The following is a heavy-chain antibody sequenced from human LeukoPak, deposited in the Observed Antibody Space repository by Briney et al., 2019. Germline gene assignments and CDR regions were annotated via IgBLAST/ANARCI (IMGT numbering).Heavy chain of an antibody. CDR2: ISGSGGST. V-gene: IGHV3-23*01. D-gene: IGHD3-22*01. J-gene: IGHJ3*01. Sequence: GGSLRLSCAASGFTFVSYGMSWVRQAPGKGLEWVSGISGSGGSTYYADSVKGRFTISRDNAKNSLYLQMNSLRAEDTAVYYCASDLDSSGCWGQGTMVTVSS. CDR3: ASDLDSSGC. CDR1: GFTFVSYG.